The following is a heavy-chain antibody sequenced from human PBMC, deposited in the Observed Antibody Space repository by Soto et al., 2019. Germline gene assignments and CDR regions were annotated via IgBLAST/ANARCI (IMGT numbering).Heavy chain of an antibody. D-gene: IGHD2-8*01. Sequence: QAQLVQSGGEVKKPGASVKVSCRASGYTFTSYGYAWVRQAPGQGLESMGWISAYNGDTNYAQKFQDRVTLTTDTSTTTANMELRNLGSDDTAVYYCARSGAYCTSITCLFDSFWGLGTLVTVSS. J-gene: IGHJ4*02. CDR1: GYTFTSYG. CDR3: ARSGAYCTSITCLFDSF. V-gene: IGHV1-18*01. CDR2: ISAYNGDT.